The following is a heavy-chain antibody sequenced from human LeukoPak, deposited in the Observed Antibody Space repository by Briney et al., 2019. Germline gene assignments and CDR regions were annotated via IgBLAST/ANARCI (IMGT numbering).Heavy chain of an antibody. CDR1: GYSISSGYY. V-gene: IGHV4-38-2*02. J-gene: IGHJ4*02. CDR3: AKGYCSSITCYDDRGAFDY. D-gene: IGHD2-2*01. Sequence: SETLSLTCTVSGYSISSGYYWGWIRQPPGKGLEWIGSIYHSGSTYYNPSLKSRVTISVDTSKNQFSLKLSSVTAADTAVYYCAKGYCSSITCYDDRGAFDYWGQGTLVTVSS. CDR2: IYHSGST.